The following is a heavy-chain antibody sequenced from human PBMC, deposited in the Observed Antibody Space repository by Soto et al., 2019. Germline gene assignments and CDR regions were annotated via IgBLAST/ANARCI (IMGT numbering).Heavy chain of an antibody. Sequence: PSETLSLTCTVSGGSVSSGSYYWSWIRQPPGKGLEWIGYIYYSGSTNYNPSLKSRVTISVDTSKNQFSLKLSSVTAADTAVYYCARRYSSGFDYWGQGTLVTVS. CDR1: GGSVSSGSYY. J-gene: IGHJ4*02. CDR3: ARRYSSGFDY. CDR2: IYYSGST. V-gene: IGHV4-61*01. D-gene: IGHD6-19*01.